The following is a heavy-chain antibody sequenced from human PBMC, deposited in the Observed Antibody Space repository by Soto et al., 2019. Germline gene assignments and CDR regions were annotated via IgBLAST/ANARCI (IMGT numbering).Heavy chain of an antibody. CDR3: ARGGYDILTGYILDY. CDR2: IYYSGST. D-gene: IGHD3-9*01. CDR1: GGSISSYY. Sequence: SETLSLPCTVSGGSISSYYWSWIRQPPGKGLEWIGYIYYSGSTNYNPSLKSRVTISVDTSKNQFSLKLSSVTAADTAVYYCARGGYDILTGYILDYWGQGTLVTVS. J-gene: IGHJ4*02. V-gene: IGHV4-59*01.